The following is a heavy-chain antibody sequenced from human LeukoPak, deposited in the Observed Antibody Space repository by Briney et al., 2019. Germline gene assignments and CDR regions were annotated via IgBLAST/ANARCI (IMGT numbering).Heavy chain of an antibody. J-gene: IGHJ3*02. V-gene: IGHV4-4*02. CDR2: IYHSAGT. CDR1: GGSISSNW. D-gene: IGHD1-26*01. Sequence: SETLSLTCAVYGGSISSNWWSWVRQPPGKGLEWIGEIYHSAGTNYNPSLKSRVTISVDKFENQFSLKLSSVTAADTAVYYCARPAGGVWAAFDMWGPGTKVTVSS. CDR3: ARPAGGVWAAFDM.